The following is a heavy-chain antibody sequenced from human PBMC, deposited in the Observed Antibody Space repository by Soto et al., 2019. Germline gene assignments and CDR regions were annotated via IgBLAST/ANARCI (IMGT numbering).Heavy chain of an antibody. J-gene: IGHJ4*02. CDR2: ISAYNGNT. D-gene: IGHD7-27*01. V-gene: IGHV1-18*01. Sequence: QVQLVQSGAEVKKPGASVKVSCKASGYTFTSYGISWVRQAPGQGLEWMGWISAYNGNTNYARKLQGRVTMTTDTSTSTADMELRSLRSDDTAVYYCARATGARGRQHYFDYWGQGTLVTVSS. CDR1: GYTFTSYG. CDR3: ARATGARGRQHYFDY.